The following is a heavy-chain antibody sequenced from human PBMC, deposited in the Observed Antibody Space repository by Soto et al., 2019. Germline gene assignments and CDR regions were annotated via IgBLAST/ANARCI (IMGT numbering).Heavy chain of an antibody. V-gene: IGHV3-30-3*01. D-gene: IGHD2-2*01. J-gene: IGHJ6*02. CDR3: AREKRVPGYYGMDV. Sequence: GGSLRLSCAASGFTFSSYAMHWVRQAPGKGLEWVAVISYDGSNKYYADSVKGRFTISRDNSKNTLYLQMNSLRAEDTAVYYCAREKRVPGYYGMDVWGQGTTVTVS. CDR2: ISYDGSNK. CDR1: GFTFSSYA.